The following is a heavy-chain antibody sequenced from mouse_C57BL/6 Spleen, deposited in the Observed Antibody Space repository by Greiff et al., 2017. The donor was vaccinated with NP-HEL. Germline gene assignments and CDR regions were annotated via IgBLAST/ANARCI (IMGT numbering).Heavy chain of an antibody. CDR1: GYTFTSYW. J-gene: IGHJ4*01. D-gene: IGHD3-2*02. Sequence: QVQLKQPGAELVMPGASVKLSCKASGYTFTSYWMHWVKQRPGQGLEWIGEIDPSDSYTNYNQKFKGKSTLTVDKSSSTAYMQLSSLTSEDSAVYYGARRQLRPYYYAMDYWGQGTSVTVSS. CDR3: ARRQLRPYYYAMDY. CDR2: IDPSDSYT. V-gene: IGHV1-69*01.